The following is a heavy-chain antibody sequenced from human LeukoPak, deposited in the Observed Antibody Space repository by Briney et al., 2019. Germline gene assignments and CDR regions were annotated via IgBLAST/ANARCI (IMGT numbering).Heavy chain of an antibody. Sequence: GGSLRLSCAASGFTFSSYSMNWVRQAPGKGLEWISYISSSSSAIYYADSMKGRFTISRDNSKNTLYLQMHSLTAEDTAVYYCAKDITIVRGAYDYYGMDVWGQGTTVIVSS. CDR1: GFTFSSYS. V-gene: IGHV3-48*01. J-gene: IGHJ6*02. CDR2: ISSSSSAI. CDR3: AKDITIVRGAYDYYGMDV. D-gene: IGHD3-10*01.